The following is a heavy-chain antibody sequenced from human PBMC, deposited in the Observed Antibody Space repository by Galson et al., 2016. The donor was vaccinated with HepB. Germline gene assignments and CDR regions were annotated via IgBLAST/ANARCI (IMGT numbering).Heavy chain of an antibody. CDR2: IDREDDK. CDR3: ARIRGKRDFSNYFLDN. J-gene: IGHJ4*02. V-gene: IGHV2-70*13. D-gene: IGHD4-11*01. Sequence: PALVKPTQTLTLTCSFSGFSLSTSGMCVTWIRQPPGKALEWVALIDREDDKHYNTSLRTRLTISKDTSKNQVVLTMRNMDPEDTATYYCARIRGKRDFSNYFLDNWGQGILVTVSS. CDR1: GFSLSTSGMC.